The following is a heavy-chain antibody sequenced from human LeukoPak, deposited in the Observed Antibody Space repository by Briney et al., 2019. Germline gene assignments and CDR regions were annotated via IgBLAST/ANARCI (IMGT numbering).Heavy chain of an antibody. CDR3: ARVEYSGNGNLY. D-gene: IGHD1-26*01. V-gene: IGHV3-7*03. CDR1: GLTFINYW. Sequence: PGGSLRLSCAGSGLTFINYWMTWVRQVPGKGLEWVANINRDGSGKYYLPSVRGRFTISKDDAKDSLYLQIDNLIPEDTAIYYCARVEYSGNGNLYWGQGTLVTVSS. CDR2: INRDGSGK. J-gene: IGHJ4*02.